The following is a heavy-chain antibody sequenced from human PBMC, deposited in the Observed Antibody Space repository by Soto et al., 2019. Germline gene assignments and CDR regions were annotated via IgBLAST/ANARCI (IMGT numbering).Heavy chain of an antibody. CDR1: GFSLSTSGVG. CDR3: AQAMFIPGYNWFDP. D-gene: IGHD3-10*02. CDR2: IYWDDDK. J-gene: IGHJ5*02. V-gene: IGHV2-5*02. Sequence: GPTLVNPTQTLTLTCTFSGFSLSTSGVGVGWIRQPPGKALEWLALIYWDDDKRYSPSLKSTLTTTKDTSKNQVVLTMTNMDPVDTATYYCAQAMFIPGYNWFDPWGQGTLVTVSS.